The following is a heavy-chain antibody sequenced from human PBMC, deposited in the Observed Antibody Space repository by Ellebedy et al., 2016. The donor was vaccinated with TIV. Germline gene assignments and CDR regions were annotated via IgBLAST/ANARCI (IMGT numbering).Heavy chain of an antibody. CDR1: GGSITNYY. CDR2: INYGGTT. J-gene: IGHJ3*02. CDR3: ARFRPHCGGNTCYKNALET. V-gene: IGHV4-34*01. Sequence: SETLSLXCTISGGSITNYYWSWIRQPPGKGLEWIGEINYGGTTKYNPSLKSRVTISVDTSKNQISLKLSSVTAADTAVYYCARFRPHCGGNTCYKNALETWGQGTLVTVSS. D-gene: IGHD2-21*01.